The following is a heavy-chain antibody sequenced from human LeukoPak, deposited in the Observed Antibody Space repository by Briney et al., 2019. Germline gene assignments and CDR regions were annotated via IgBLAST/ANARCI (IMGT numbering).Heavy chain of an antibody. CDR3: AGHHQAYSRTY. D-gene: IGHD6-13*01. J-gene: IGHJ4*02. CDR1: GFTFSNYW. CDR2: ISTDGSST. Sequence: GGSLRLSCAVSGFTFSNYWMSWVRQAPGKGLVWVSRISTDGSSTTYADSVKGRFTISRDNAKDTLYLQMNSLRAEDTAVYYCAGHHQAYSRTYWGQGTLVTVSS. V-gene: IGHV3-74*01.